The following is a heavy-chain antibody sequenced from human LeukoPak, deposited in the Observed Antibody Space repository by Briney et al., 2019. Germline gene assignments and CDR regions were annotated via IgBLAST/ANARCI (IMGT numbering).Heavy chain of an antibody. CDR2: IYHSGST. Sequence: PSETLSLTCTVSGHSIGSGYYWGWIRQPPGKGLEWIGSIYHSGSTYYNPSLKSRVTISVDTSKNQFSLKLSSVTAADTAVYYCAIATEGWFDPWGQGTLVTVSS. J-gene: IGHJ5*02. CDR1: GHSIGSGYY. D-gene: IGHD4-11*01. CDR3: AIATEGWFDP. V-gene: IGHV4-38-2*02.